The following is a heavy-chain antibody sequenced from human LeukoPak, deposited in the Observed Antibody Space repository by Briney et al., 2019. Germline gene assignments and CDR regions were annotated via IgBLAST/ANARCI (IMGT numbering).Heavy chain of an antibody. CDR3: AKENTKTPIRPGEATVAKGYFDY. CDR2: ISGSGGNT. J-gene: IGHJ4*02. Sequence: GGSLRLSCAASRSTFSSYAMSWVRQAPGKGLEWVSVISGSGGNTYYADSVKGRFTISRDNSKNTLYLQMNSLRAEDTAVYYCAKENTKTPIRPGEATVAKGYFDYWGQGTLVTVSS. D-gene: IGHD4-23*01. V-gene: IGHV3-23*01. CDR1: RSTFSSYA.